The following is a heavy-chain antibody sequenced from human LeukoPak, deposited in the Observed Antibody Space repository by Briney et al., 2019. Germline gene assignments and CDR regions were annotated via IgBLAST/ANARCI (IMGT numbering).Heavy chain of an antibody. CDR3: AAYSSGTMFDS. V-gene: IGHV4-39*01. J-gene: IGHJ4*02. CDR1: GGYITRSGSY. D-gene: IGHD4-11*01. Sequence: SETLSLTCTVSGGYITRSGSYWGWVRQPPGKGLEWIGSIFPTGRAYYNPSLKSRVTISIDTSRNQFTLKQSSVTASDTSIYYCAAYSSGTMFDSWGPGALVTVSS. CDR2: IFPTGRA.